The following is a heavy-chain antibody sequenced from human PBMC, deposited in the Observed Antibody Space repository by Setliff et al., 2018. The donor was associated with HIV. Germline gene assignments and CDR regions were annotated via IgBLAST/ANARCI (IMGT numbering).Heavy chain of an antibody. CDR2: MSYSGST. CDR3: ARLNLEQWVQRIDS. Sequence: SETLSLTCTVSGGSLGNSNYYWGWIRQPPGKGLEWIGSMSYSGSTYYNPSLKSPVTISVDTSKKQFSLKLSSVTAADTAVYYCARLNLEQWVQRIDSWGQGTLVTVSS. V-gene: IGHV4-39*01. D-gene: IGHD6-19*01. J-gene: IGHJ5*01. CDR1: GGSLGNSNYY.